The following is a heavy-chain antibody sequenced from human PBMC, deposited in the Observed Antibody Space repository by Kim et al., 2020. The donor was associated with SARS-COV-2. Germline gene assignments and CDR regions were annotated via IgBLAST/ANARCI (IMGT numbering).Heavy chain of an antibody. CDR2: VSSDGINK. D-gene: IGHD3-10*01. Sequence: GGSLRLSCAASGFTFSSYAMHWVRQAPGKGLEWVAVVSSDGINKYYADSVTGRFTISRVNPKNTLYLQMNSLRAEDTAVYYCARDFWFGEFSLIGGGSDYWGQGTLVTVPS. CDR3: ARDFWFGEFSLIGGGSDY. J-gene: IGHJ4*02. V-gene: IGHV3-30*04. CDR1: GFTFSSYA.